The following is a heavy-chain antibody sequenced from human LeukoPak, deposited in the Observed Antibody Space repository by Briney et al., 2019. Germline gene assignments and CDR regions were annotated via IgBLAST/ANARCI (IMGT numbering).Heavy chain of an antibody. CDR3: ARSLRLGELSTGY. J-gene: IGHJ4*02. D-gene: IGHD3-16*02. Sequence: GGSLRLSCAASGFIFKKYWMNWVRQVPGKGLECLANIKEDGSETYYADSVKGRFTISRDNAKNSLYLQMSSLKAEDTAVYYCARSLRLGELSTGYWGQGTLVTVSS. CDR2: IKEDGSET. CDR1: GFIFKKYW. V-gene: IGHV3-7*03.